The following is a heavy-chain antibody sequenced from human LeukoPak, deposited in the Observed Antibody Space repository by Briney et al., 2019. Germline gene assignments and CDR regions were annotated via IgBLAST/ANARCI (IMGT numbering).Heavy chain of an antibody. CDR2: IKQDGSEK. Sequence: GALRLSCAASGFTFSDYWMSWVRQAPGKGLEWVADIKQDGSEKYYVDSVKGRFTISRDNAKNSLYLQMNSLRAEDTAVYYCASSRGFGELLYREMVVWGQGTLVTVSS. D-gene: IGHD3-10*01. CDR1: GFTFSDYW. CDR3: ASSRGFGELLYREMVV. V-gene: IGHV3-7*01. J-gene: IGHJ4*02.